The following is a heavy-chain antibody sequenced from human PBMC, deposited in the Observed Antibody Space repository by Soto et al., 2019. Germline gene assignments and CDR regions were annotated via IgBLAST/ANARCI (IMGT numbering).Heavy chain of an antibody. V-gene: IGHV4-39*01. Sequence: SETLSLTCTVSGGSISSSSYYWGWIRQPLGKGLEWIGSIYYSGSTYYNPSLKSRVTISVDTSKNQFSLKLSSVTAADTAVYYCARHVSYYDILTGYNWFDPWGQGTLVTVSS. CDR3: ARHVSYYDILTGYNWFDP. CDR1: GGSISSSSYY. CDR2: IYYSGST. J-gene: IGHJ5*02. D-gene: IGHD3-9*01.